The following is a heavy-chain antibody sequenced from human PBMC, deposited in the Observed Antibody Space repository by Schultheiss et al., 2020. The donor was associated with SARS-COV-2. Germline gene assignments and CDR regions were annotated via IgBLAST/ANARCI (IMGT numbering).Heavy chain of an antibody. J-gene: IGHJ1*01. CDR2: IYPDDSDT. CDR3: ARETGRGVRGVISLSMAY. CDR1: ADTFFNHW. Sequence: GESLKISCKGSADTFFNHWIVWVRQKPGRGLEWMGIIYPDDSDTRYSPSFQGQVTISADKSISTAYLQWSSLKASDTAMYYCARETGRGVRGVISLSMAYWGQGTLVTVSS. D-gene: IGHD3-10*01. V-gene: IGHV5-51*01.